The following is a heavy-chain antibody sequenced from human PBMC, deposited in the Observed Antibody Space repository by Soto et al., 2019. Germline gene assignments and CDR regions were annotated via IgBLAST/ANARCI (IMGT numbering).Heavy chain of an antibody. CDR1: GFTFSSYG. CDR3: AKRAVAGSYYFDY. J-gene: IGHJ4*02. D-gene: IGHD6-19*01. CDR2: ISGTGGST. Sequence: EVQLLESGGGLVQPGGSLRLSCTASGFTFSSYGMSWVRQAPEKGLEWVSSISGTGGSTYYADSVKGRCTITRDNSKNTLHLQMNSLRVEDTAVYYCAKRAVAGSYYFDYWGKGTLVTVSS. V-gene: IGHV3-23*01.